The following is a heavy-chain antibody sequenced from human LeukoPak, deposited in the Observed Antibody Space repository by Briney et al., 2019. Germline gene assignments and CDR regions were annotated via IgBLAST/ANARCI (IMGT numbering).Heavy chain of an antibody. CDR3: ARHVSVAVTNFFDY. CDR1: GGSISSRNYY. V-gene: IGHV4-39*01. Sequence: SETLSLTCTVSGGSISSRNYYWGWIRQPPGKGLEWIGGVYYTGTTYSNPSLKSRVTISVDTSKNQFSLRLSSVTAADTAVYYCARHVSVAVTNFFDYWGQGTLVTVSS. CDR2: VYYTGTT. J-gene: IGHJ4*02. D-gene: IGHD6-19*01.